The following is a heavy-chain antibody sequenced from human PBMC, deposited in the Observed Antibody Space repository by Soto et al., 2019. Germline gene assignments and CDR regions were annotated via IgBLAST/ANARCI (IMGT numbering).Heavy chain of an antibody. Sequence: SVKVSCKASGGTFSKYAISWVRQAPGQGPEWMGGIIPFVGSATYAQKFQGRVTLTADESTGTAYMEMNSLRSEDTAVYYCARGVVVPAIPYYYFSMDVWGQGXTVTVSS. CDR1: GGTFSKYA. D-gene: IGHD2-21*02. CDR3: ARGVVVPAIPYYYFSMDV. J-gene: IGHJ6*02. V-gene: IGHV1-69*13. CDR2: IIPFVGSA.